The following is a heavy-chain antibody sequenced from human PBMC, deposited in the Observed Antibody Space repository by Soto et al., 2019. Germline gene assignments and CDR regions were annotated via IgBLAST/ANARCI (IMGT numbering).Heavy chain of an antibody. CDR2: IYWDDDK. J-gene: IGHJ4*02. V-gene: IGHV2-5*02. CDR1: GFSLSSCGVG. CDR3: AHVGTIFGVVINFDY. Sequence: QITLKESGPALVKPTQTLTLTCTFSGFSLSSCGVGVGWIRQPPGKDLEWLALIYWDDDKRYSPSLKSRLTNTKDNYKTQVVLTMNNIDPVETGTYYCAHVGTIFGVVINFDYWGQGTLDTVSS. D-gene: IGHD3-3*01.